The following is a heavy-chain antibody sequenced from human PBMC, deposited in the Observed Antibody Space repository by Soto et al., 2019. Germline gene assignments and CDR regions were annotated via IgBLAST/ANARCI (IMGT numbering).Heavy chain of an antibody. Sequence: SETLSLTCTVSGGSISSGGYYWSWIRQHPGKGLEWIGYIYYSGSTYYNPSLKSRVTISVDTSKNQFSLKLSSVTAADTAVYYCARSPPYHDYGDYFDYCGQGTLVTVSS. V-gene: IGHV4-31*03. CDR3: ARSPPYHDYGDYFDY. J-gene: IGHJ4*02. D-gene: IGHD4-17*01. CDR2: IYYSGST. CDR1: GGSISSGGYY.